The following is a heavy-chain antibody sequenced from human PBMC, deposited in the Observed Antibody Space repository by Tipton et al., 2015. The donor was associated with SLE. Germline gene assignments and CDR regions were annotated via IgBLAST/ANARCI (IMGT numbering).Heavy chain of an antibody. CDR1: GGSINNTSSY. Sequence: TLPLTCTVSGGSINNTSSYWGFIRLPPGKGLEWIGSIYYSGITQYNPSLKSRVTISVDTSKNQFSLRLNSVSAADTAVYYCAKWTRGFDYWGQGTLVTVSS. V-gene: IGHV4-39*07. CDR3: AKWTRGFDY. CDR2: IYYSGIT. D-gene: IGHD2-8*01. J-gene: IGHJ4*02.